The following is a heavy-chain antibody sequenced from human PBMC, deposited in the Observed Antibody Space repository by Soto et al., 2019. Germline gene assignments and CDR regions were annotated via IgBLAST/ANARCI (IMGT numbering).Heavy chain of an antibody. Sequence: QVHLVQSGAEVRKPVASVKVSCKAFGYTFTTNDINWVRQAPGQGLEWRGWMDPNSGAAGYAQKSQGRVIMTRNTARNTAQMQLSGLTSEETALYNCGRERKVDFWRKALEVWGQGNTVIVS. CDR1: GYTFTTND. V-gene: IGHV1-8*02. D-gene: IGHD3-3*01. CDR2: MDPNSGAA. J-gene: IGHJ6*02. CDR3: GRERKVDFWRKALEV.